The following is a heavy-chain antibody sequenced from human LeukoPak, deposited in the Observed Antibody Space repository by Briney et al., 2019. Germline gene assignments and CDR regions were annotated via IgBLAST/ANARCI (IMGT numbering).Heavy chain of an antibody. CDR1: GGSFSGYY. J-gene: IGHJ4*02. V-gene: IGHV4-34*01. Sequence: RASETLSLTCAVYGGSFSGYYWSWIRQPPGKGLEWIGEINHSGSTNYNPSLKSRVTISVDTSKNQFSLKLSSVTAADTAVYYCARGTPAAGTLHFDYWGQGTLVTVSS. CDR3: ARGTPAAGTLHFDY. D-gene: IGHD6-13*01. CDR2: INHSGST.